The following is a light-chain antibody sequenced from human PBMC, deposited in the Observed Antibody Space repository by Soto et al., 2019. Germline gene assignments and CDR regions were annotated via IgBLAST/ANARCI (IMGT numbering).Light chain of an antibody. CDR2: GNS. J-gene: IGLJ3*02. CDR3: QAYDSSLRGWV. Sequence: QSVLTQPPSVSGAPGQRVTISCTESSSNIGAGYDVHWYQQLPGTAPKLLIYGNSNRPSGVPDRFSGSKSGTSASLAITGLQAEDGADYYCQAYDSSLRGWVFGGGTKVTVL. V-gene: IGLV1-40*01. CDR1: SSNIGAGYD.